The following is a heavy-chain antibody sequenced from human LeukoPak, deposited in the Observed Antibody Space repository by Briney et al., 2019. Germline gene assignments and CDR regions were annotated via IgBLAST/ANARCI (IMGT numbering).Heavy chain of an antibody. CDR2: IIPIFGTA. J-gene: IGHJ4*02. D-gene: IGHD6-13*01. Sequence: RGASVKVSCKASGGTFSSYAISWVRQAPGQGLEWMGGIIPIFGTANYAQKFQGRVTITTDESTSTAYMELRSLKSDDTAVYYCVRDRLLGQQLVPSFDYWGQGTLVTVSS. CDR1: GGTFSSYA. CDR3: VRDRLLGQQLVPSFDY. V-gene: IGHV1-69*05.